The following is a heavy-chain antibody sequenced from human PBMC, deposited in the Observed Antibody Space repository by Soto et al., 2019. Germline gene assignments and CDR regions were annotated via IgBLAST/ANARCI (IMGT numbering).Heavy chain of an antibody. CDR2: IGTAGDT. J-gene: IGHJ4*02. Sequence: GGSLGLSCAASGFTFSSYEMHWVRQATGKGLEWVSAIGTAGDTYYPGSVKGRFTISRENAKNSLYLQMNSLRAGDTAVYYCARDTMGDGYLDYWGQGTLVTVSS. CDR3: ARDTMGDGYLDY. V-gene: IGHV3-13*01. D-gene: IGHD3-10*01. CDR1: GFTFSSYE.